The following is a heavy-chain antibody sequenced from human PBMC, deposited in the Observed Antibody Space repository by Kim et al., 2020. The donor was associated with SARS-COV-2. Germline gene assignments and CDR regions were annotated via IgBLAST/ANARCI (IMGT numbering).Heavy chain of an antibody. J-gene: IGHJ3*02. CDR2: IYYRGST. D-gene: IGHD1-26*01. V-gene: IGHV4-59*08. Sequence: SETLSLTCTVSGGSINNYYWNWIRQPPGKGLEWIGYIYYRGSTNYNPSLKSRVTILLDTSKSQFSLKLSSVSAADTAVYYCATEAGIVGGGRALDIWGQG. CDR3: ATEAGIVGGGRALDI. CDR1: GGSINNYY.